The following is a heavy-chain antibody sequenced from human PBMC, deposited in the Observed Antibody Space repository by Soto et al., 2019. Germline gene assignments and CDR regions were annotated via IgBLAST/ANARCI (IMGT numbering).Heavy chain of an antibody. V-gene: IGHV3-23*01. Sequence: GGSLRLSCAASEFSFDDYAMSWVRQAPGKGLEWVSSITYTGVSTYYADSVKGRFTISRDNSKDTLYLQMNSLRAEDTAIYYCAKASVWYPYFDSWGQGTLLTVS. CDR1: EFSFDDYA. D-gene: IGHD2-15*01. J-gene: IGHJ4*02. CDR3: AKASVWYPYFDS. CDR2: ITYTGVST.